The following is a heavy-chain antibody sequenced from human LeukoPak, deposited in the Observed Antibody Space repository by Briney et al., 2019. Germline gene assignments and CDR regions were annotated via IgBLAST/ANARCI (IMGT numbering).Heavy chain of an antibody. D-gene: IGHD3-9*01. CDR1: GGSISSSSYY. J-gene: IGHJ4*02. CDR3: ARADTYYDILTGYYRARYFDY. Sequence: SETLSLTCTVSGGSISSSSYYWGWIRQPPGKGLEWIGSIYYSGSTYYHPSLKSRVTISVDTSKNQFSLKLSSVTAADTAVYYCARADTYYDILTGYYRARYFDYWGQGTLVTVSS. V-gene: IGHV4-39*07. CDR2: IYYSGST.